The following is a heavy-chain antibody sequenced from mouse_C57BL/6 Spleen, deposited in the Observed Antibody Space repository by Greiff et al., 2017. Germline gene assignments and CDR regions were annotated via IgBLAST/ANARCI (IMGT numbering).Heavy chain of an antibody. V-gene: IGHV1-80*01. D-gene: IGHD2-4*01. CDR3: ARTYYDYAWFAY. CDR2: IYPGDGDT. Sequence: QVQLQQSGAELVKPGASVKISCKASGYAFSSYWMNWVKQRPGKGLEWIGQIYPGDGDTNYNGKFKGKATLTADKSSSTAYTQLSSLTSEDSAVYFCARTYYDYAWFAYWGQGTLVTVSA. CDR1: GYAFSSYW. J-gene: IGHJ3*01.